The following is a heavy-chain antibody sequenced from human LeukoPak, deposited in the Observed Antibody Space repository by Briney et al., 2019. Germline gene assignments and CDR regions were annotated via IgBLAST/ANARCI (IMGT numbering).Heavy chain of an antibody. D-gene: IGHD2-2*01. CDR1: GGSISSSSYY. CDR3: ARRFYSTTCYDY. CDR2: IYYSGST. V-gene: IGHV4-39*01. J-gene: IGHJ4*02. Sequence: SETLSLTCTVSGGSISSSSYYWGWIRQPPGKGLEWIGTIYYSGSTYYNPSLKSRVTISVDTSKNQFSLKLSSVTAADTAVYYCARRFYSTTCYDYWGQETLVTVSS.